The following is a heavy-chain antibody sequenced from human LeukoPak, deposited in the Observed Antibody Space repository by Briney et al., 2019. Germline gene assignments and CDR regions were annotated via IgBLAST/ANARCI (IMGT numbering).Heavy chain of an antibody. J-gene: IGHJ4*02. Sequence: ASVKVSCKASGYTFTSYGISWVRPAPGQGLGWMGWIYAYNGNKNYAQKLQGRVTLTTDTSTSTAYMELRSLRADEKAVYFCGRVVYYYDSSGYYYYFDCWGQGTLVTVCS. CDR2: IYAYNGNK. CDR1: GYTFTSYG. D-gene: IGHD3-22*01. V-gene: IGHV1-18*01. CDR3: GRVVYYYDSSGYYYYFDC.